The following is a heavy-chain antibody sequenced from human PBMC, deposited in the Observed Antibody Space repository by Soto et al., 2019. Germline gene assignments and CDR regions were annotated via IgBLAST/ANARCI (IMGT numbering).Heavy chain of an antibody. V-gene: IGHV3-33*01. Sequence: GGSLRLSCAASGFTFSSYGMHWVRQAPGKGLEWVAVIWYDGSNKYYADSVKGRFTISRDNSKNTLYLQMNSLRAEDTAVYYCARDLTTVVTSNYYYYYGMDVWGQGTTVTVSS. J-gene: IGHJ6*02. CDR3: ARDLTTVVTSNYYYYYGMDV. CDR2: IWYDGSNK. D-gene: IGHD4-17*01. CDR1: GFTFSSYG.